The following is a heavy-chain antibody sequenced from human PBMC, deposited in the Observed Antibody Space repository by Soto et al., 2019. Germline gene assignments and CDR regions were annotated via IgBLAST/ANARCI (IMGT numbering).Heavy chain of an antibody. D-gene: IGHD3-3*01. CDR3: VINRGGWSHPHWSFAS. CDR2: IHGDGDYI. CDR1: GVTFSCCA. Sequence: GGALRHSCAASGVTFSCCAMSWVRQAPGKGLDYVSTIHGDGDYIHYSDSVKGRFTISRDNSRNTLYLQMNSLRADDTAVYYCVINRGGWSHPHWSFASCARGSLVTGSA. V-gene: IGHV3-23*01. J-gene: IGHJ2*01.